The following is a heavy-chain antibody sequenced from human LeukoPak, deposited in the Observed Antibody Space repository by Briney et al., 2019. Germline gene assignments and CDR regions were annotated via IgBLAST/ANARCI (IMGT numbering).Heavy chain of an antibody. J-gene: IGHJ4*02. V-gene: IGHV4-39*01. CDR1: GGSISSSNDY. D-gene: IGHD6-19*01. CDR3: ASKQWVWYYFDY. CDR2: FHYSGST. Sequence: SETLSLTCTVSGGSISSSNDYWGWIRQPPGEGLEWIGSFHYSGSTYYKPSLKSRVTISVGKSKNQFSLRLTSVTAADTAVYYCASKQWVWYYFDYWGQGTLVTVSS.